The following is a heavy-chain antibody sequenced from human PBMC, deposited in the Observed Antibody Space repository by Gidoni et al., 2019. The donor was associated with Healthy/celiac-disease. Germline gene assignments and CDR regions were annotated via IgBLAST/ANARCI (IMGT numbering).Heavy chain of an antibody. CDR3: TRANYGDYLGYYYYYMDV. Sequence: EVQLVESGGGLVKPGRSLRLSCTASGFTFGDYAMSWFRQAPGKGLEWLGFIRSKAYGGTTEYAASVTGRFTISRDDSKSIAYLQMNSLKTEYTAVYYCTRANYGDYLGYYYYYMDVWGKGTTVTVSS. CDR1: GFTFGDYA. J-gene: IGHJ6*03. V-gene: IGHV3-49*05. CDR2: IRSKAYGGTT. D-gene: IGHD4-17*01.